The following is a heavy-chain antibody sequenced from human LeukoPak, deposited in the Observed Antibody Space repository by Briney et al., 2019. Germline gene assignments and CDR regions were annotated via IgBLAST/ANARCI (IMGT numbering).Heavy chain of an antibody. V-gene: IGHV3-74*01. Sequence: GGSLRLSCAAPGFTFSSYWMHWVRQAPGKGLVWVSCINSDGSSTSYADSVKGRSTISRDNAKNTLYLQMNSLRAEDTAVYYCARPTSPDSSSLNCFDPWGQGTLVTVSS. J-gene: IGHJ5*02. CDR1: GFTFSSYW. D-gene: IGHD6-13*01. CDR3: ARPTSPDSSSLNCFDP. CDR2: INSDGSST.